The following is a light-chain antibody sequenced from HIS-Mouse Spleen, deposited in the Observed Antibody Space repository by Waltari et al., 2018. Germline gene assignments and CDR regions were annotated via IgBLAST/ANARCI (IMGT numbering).Light chain of an antibody. J-gene: IGLJ3*02. CDR2: YVS. Sequence: QSALTQPRSVSGSPGQSVTISCTGTSSDVGGYNYVSWYQQHPGKAPKLMIYYVSSGPSGVPDRFSGSKSGNTASLTISGLQAEDEADYYCCSYAGSYTWVFGGGTKLTV. CDR3: CSYAGSYTWV. CDR1: SSDVGGYNY. V-gene: IGLV2-11*01.